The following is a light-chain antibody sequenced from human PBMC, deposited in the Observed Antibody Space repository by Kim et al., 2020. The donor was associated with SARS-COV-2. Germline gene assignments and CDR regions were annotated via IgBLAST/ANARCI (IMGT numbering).Light chain of an antibody. CDR1: SSDVARYNY. V-gene: IGLV2-8*01. J-gene: IGLJ2*01. Sequence: GQSVDMSCTGTSSDVARYNYVSWYQHHPGRAPKLIIYGVTKRPTGVPDRFSGSKYGNTASLTVSGLQAEDEADYYCSSYAGRNDLVFGGGTKVTVL. CDR3: SSYAGRNDLV. CDR2: GVT.